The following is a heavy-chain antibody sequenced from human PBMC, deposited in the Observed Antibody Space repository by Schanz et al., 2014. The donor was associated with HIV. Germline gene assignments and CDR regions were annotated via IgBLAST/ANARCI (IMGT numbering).Heavy chain of an antibody. CDR1: GFTFSNYG. V-gene: IGHV3-33*05. CDR3: ANEEVPNDY. CDR2: ISYDGSNK. J-gene: IGHJ4*02. Sequence: QVQLVESGGGVVQPGRSLRLSCAASGFTFSNYGMHWVRQAPGKGLEWVAVISYDGSNKYYADSVKGRFTISRDNSKNTLYLQMNSLRVEDTAVYYCANEEVPNDYWGQGTLVTVSS.